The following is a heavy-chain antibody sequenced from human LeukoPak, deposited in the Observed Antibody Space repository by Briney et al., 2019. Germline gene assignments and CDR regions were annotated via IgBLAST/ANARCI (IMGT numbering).Heavy chain of an antibody. CDR1: GYPFTTYW. CDR2: IYPGDSDI. D-gene: IGHD3-22*01. Sequence: GESLKISFKGSGYPFTTYWIAWVRQMPGKGLELMGIIYPGDSDIRYSPSFQGQVTISADKSISTAYLQWSSLKASDTAMYYCARTYYYDSSGYYYSDYWGQGTLVTVSS. J-gene: IGHJ4*02. CDR3: ARTYYYDSSGYYYSDY. V-gene: IGHV5-51*01.